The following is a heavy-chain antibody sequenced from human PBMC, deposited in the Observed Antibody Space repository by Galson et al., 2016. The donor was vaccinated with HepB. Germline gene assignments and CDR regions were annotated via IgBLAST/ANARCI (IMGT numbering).Heavy chain of an antibody. CDR2: VHYTGST. Sequence: SETLSLTCTVSGGSISGSSYYWGWVRQSTGTGLEWIGSVHYTGSTYDNPSLKSRLSMSVDTYANQVSLKLSSVTAADTAVYYCASRIAAAGTFDSWGQGTLVTVSS. CDR3: ASRIAAAGTFDS. CDR1: GGSISGSSYY. D-gene: IGHD6-13*01. V-gene: IGHV4-39*01. J-gene: IGHJ4*02.